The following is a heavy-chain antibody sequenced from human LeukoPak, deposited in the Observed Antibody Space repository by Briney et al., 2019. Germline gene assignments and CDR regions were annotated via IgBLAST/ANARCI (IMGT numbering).Heavy chain of an antibody. J-gene: IGHJ4*02. D-gene: IGHD3-3*01. CDR3: ARDFWNYFDY. CDR1: GFPFSDHW. Sequence: QAGGPLRLSCETSGFPFSDHWRNWVRQAPGKGLEWVANIRKDGSNKHYLDSVRGRFIISRDNAKNSLYLHMNSLRVEDTGVYYCARDFWNYFDYWGQGTLVTVSS. CDR2: IRKDGSNK. V-gene: IGHV3-7*01.